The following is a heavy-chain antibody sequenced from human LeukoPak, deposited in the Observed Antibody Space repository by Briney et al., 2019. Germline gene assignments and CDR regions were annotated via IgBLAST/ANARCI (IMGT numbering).Heavy chain of an antibody. CDR3: AKTRTGSTFYGDYDYFDY. Sequence: GGSLRLSCAASGFTFSSYGMHWVRQAPGKGLEWVAVISYDGSNKYYADSVKGRFTISRDNSKNTLYLQMNSLRAEDTAVYYCAKTRTGSTFYGDYDYFDYWGQGTLVTVSS. V-gene: IGHV3-30*18. D-gene: IGHD4-17*01. CDR2: ISYDGSNK. CDR1: GFTFSSYG. J-gene: IGHJ4*02.